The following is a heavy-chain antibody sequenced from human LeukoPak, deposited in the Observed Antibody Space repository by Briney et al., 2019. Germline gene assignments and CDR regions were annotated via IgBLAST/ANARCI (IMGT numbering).Heavy chain of an antibody. CDR1: GFTFSSYA. V-gene: IGHV3-23*01. CDR2: ISGSGGST. Sequence: HPGGSLRLSCAASGFTFSSYAMSWVRQAPGKGLEWVLAISGSGGSTYYADSVKGRFTISRDNSKNTLYLQMNSLRAEDTAVYYCAKHGPQPPGTAADAFDIWGQGTMVAVSS. CDR3: AKHGPQPPGTAADAFDI. J-gene: IGHJ3*02. D-gene: IGHD2-21*02.